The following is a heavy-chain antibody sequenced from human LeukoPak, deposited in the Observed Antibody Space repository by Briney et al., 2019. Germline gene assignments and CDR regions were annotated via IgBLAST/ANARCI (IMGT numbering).Heavy chain of an antibody. Sequence: SGPALVKPTQTLTLTCTFSGFSLSTSGMCVSWIRQPPGKALEWLALIDWDDDKYYSTSLKTRLTISKDTSKNQVVLTMTNMDPVDTATYYCARFLGYCSSTSCYADYWGQGTLVTVSS. D-gene: IGHD2-2*01. V-gene: IGHV2-70*01. CDR2: IDWDDDK. CDR3: ARFLGYCSSTSCYADY. CDR1: GFSLSTSGMC. J-gene: IGHJ4*02.